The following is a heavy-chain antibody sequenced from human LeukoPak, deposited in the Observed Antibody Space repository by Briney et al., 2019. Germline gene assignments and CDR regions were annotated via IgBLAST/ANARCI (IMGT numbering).Heavy chain of an antibody. V-gene: IGHV3-33*06. CDR1: GYTFTGYY. CDR2: IWYDGSNK. Sequence: SCKASGYTFTGYYMHWVRQAPGKGLEWVAVIWYDGSNKYYADSVKGRFTISRDNSKNTLYLQMNSLRAEDTAVYYCAKVRREGELDYWGQGTLVTVSS. CDR3: AKVRREGELDY. D-gene: IGHD1-26*01. J-gene: IGHJ4*02.